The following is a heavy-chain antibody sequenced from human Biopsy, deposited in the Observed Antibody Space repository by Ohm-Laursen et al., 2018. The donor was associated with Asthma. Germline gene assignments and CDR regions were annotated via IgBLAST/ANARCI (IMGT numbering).Heavy chain of an antibody. CDR3: ARGPAWQQLDN. CDR2: INSDGSST. V-gene: IGHV3-74*01. D-gene: IGHD6-13*01. Sequence: SLRLSCAASGFTFSSYWMHWVRQAPGKGLVWVSRINSDGSSTSYADSVKGRFPISRDNAKNTLYLEMNSLRAEDTAVYYCARGPAWQQLDNWGQGTLVTVSS. J-gene: IGHJ4*02. CDR1: GFTFSSYW.